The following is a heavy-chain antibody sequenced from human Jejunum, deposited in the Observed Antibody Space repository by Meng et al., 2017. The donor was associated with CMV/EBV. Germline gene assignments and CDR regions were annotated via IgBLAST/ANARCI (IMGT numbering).Heavy chain of an antibody. J-gene: IGHJ4*02. Sequence: ASVFTFCSYSMSWVRQAPGKGLEWVSAISGNGCNTYYAASVKGRFTISRDNSKNTLYLQINSLRAEDTAVYYCAKSPGWELPFDYWGQGTLVTVSS. D-gene: IGHD1-26*01. V-gene: IGHV3-23*01. CDR3: AKSPGWELPFDY. CDR2: ISGNGCNT. CDR1: VFTFCSYS.